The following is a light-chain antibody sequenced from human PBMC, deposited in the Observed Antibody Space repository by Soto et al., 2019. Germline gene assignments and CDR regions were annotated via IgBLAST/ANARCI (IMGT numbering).Light chain of an antibody. Sequence: DLQLTQSPSFLSASVGDRVTITCRASQGIRNDLAWYQQKPGKAPEVLIYAASTLQSGVPSKFSGSGSGTEFTLTISSLQPEDFATYYCQHLNSYPVTFGGGTKVEI. J-gene: IGKJ4*01. CDR3: QHLNSYPVT. CDR2: AAS. V-gene: IGKV1-9*01. CDR1: QGIRND.